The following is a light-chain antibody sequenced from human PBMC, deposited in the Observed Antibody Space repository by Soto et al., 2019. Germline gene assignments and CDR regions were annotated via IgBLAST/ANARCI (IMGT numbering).Light chain of an antibody. CDR1: QSVSSDY. CDR2: GAS. V-gene: IGKV3-20*01. J-gene: IGKJ2*01. CDR3: QQYGISSFT. Sequence: EIVLTQSPGTMSLSPEERATLSWRASQSVSSDYLAWYQQKPGQAPRLLIYGASVRATGIPDRFSGSGSGTDFTLTISSLEPEDLAVYYCQQYGISSFTFGQGTKLEIK.